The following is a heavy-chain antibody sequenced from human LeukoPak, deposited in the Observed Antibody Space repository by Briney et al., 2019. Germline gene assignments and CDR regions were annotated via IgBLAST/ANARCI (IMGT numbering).Heavy chain of an antibody. CDR1: GFTFSSYA. V-gene: IGHV3-23*01. CDR2: LSGSGDTS. J-gene: IGHJ4*02. CDR3: TSLKDY. Sequence: GGSLRLSCAASGFTFSSYAMSWVRQAPGKGLEWVSSLSGSGDTSYYSDSVKGRVTTSRDNSRNTLYLQMHSLRAEDTAVYYCTSLKDYWGQGTLVTVSS.